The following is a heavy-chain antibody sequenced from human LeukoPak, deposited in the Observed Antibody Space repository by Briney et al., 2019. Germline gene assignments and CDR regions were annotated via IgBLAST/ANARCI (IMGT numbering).Heavy chain of an antibody. Sequence: SETLSLTCTVSGGSISSYYWSWIRQPAGKGLEWIGRIYTSGSTNYNPSLKSRVTVSVDKSKNQFSLKLSSVTAADTAVYYCARVYGSGSYYYYYYYYMDVWGKGTTVTVSS. J-gene: IGHJ6*03. CDR3: ARVYGSGSYYYYYYYYMDV. CDR1: GGSISSYY. D-gene: IGHD3-10*01. V-gene: IGHV4-4*07. CDR2: IYTSGST.